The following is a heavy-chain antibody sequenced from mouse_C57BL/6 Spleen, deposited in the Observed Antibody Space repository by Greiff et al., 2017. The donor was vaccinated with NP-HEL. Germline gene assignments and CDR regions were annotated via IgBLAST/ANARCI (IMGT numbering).Heavy chain of an antibody. CDR2: ISSGSSTI. CDR1: GFTFSDYG. D-gene: IGHD2-2*01. V-gene: IGHV5-17*01. Sequence: EVKLVESGGGLVKPGGSLKLSCAASGFTFSDYGMHWVRQAPEKGLEWVAYISSGSSTIYYADTVKGRFTISRDNAKNTLFLQMTSLRSEDTAMYYCASQYGSFFDYWGQGTTLTVSS. CDR3: ASQYGSFFDY. J-gene: IGHJ2*01.